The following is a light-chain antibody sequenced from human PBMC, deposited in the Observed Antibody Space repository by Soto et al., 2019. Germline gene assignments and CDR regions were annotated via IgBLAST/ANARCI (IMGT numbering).Light chain of an antibody. CDR1: QNIGSS. V-gene: IGKV1-39*01. CDR2: AAS. Sequence: DIPMTQSPSSLSASVGDRVTISCRASQNIGSSINWYQQRPREAPKPLIFAASTVQSGVPSRISGSGSGTDFSLTISSLHPEDFATYYCQQSHSMPWTFGQGTKVEIK. CDR3: QQSHSMPWT. J-gene: IGKJ1*01.